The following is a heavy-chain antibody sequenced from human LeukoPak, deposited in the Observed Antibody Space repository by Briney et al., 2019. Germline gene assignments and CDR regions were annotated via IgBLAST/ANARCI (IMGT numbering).Heavy chain of an antibody. CDR1: GYSFTSYW. J-gene: IGHJ4*02. CDR3: ARAGGIAAVQGAFFDY. Sequence: GESLKISCKGSGYSFTSYWIGWVRQMPGKGLEWMGIIYPGDSDTRYSPSFQGQVTISADKSISTAYLQWSSLKASDTAMYYCARAGGIAAVQGAFFDYWGQGTLVTVSS. CDR2: IYPGDSDT. V-gene: IGHV5-51*01. D-gene: IGHD6-13*01.